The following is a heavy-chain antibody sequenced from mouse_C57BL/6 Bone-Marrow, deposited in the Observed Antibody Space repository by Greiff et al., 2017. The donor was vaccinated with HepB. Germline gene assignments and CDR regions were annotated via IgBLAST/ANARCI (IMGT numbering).Heavy chain of an antibody. Sequence: DVKLVESGGGLVQPGGSMKLSCVASGFTFSNYWMNWVRQSPEKGLEWVAQIRLKSDNYATHYAESVKGRFTISRDDSKSSVYLQMNNLMAEDTGIYYCTVNIFYYYGSIHFDVWGTGTTVTVSS. V-gene: IGHV6-3*01. D-gene: IGHD1-1*01. CDR1: GFTFSNYW. CDR3: TVNIFYYYGSIHFDV. J-gene: IGHJ1*03. CDR2: IRLKSDNYAT.